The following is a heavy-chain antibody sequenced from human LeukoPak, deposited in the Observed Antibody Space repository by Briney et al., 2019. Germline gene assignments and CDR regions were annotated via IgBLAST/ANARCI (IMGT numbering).Heavy chain of an antibody. CDR2: INPNSGGT. Sequence: ASVKVSCKASGYTFTGYYMHWVRQAPGQGLEWMGWINPNSGGTNYAQKFQGRVTMTRDTSISTAYMELSRLRSDDTAVYYCARDSRYYYGSGSYQPYWFDPWGQGTLVTVSS. D-gene: IGHD3-10*01. V-gene: IGHV1-2*02. J-gene: IGHJ5*02. CDR3: ARDSRYYYGSGSYQPYWFDP. CDR1: GYTFTGYY.